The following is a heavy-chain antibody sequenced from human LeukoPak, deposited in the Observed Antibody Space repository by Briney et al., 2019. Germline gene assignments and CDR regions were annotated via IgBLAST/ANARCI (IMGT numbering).Heavy chain of an antibody. J-gene: IGHJ4*02. CDR2: ISGSGGST. V-gene: IGHV3-23*01. Sequence: PGGSLRLSCAASGFTFSSYAMSWVRQAPGKGLEWVSAISGSGGSTYYADSVKGRFTISRDNSKNTLYLQMNSLRAGDTAVYYCARDRAPRGIAAAGTTPFDYWGQGTLVTVSS. D-gene: IGHD6-13*01. CDR3: ARDRAPRGIAAAGTTPFDY. CDR1: GFTFSSYA.